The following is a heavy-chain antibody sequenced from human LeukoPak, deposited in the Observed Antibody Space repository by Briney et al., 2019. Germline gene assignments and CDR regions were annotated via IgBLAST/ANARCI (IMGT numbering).Heavy chain of an antibody. J-gene: IGHJ3*02. Sequence: GASVKVSCKTSGYTFTTYGISWVRQAPGQGLEWMGWISAYNGNTNYAQKFQGRVTMTTDTSTNTAYMELRSLRSDDTAVYYCAAALYYYDNPMDFDIWGQGTMVTVSS. V-gene: IGHV1-18*01. CDR1: GYTFTTYG. D-gene: IGHD3-22*01. CDR3: AAALYYYDNPMDFDI. CDR2: ISAYNGNT.